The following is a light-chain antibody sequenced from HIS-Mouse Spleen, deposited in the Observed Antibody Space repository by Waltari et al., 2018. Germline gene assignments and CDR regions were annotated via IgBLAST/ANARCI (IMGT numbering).Light chain of an antibody. CDR3: QSYDSSLSGYV. CDR2: GNS. CDR1: SSNIGAGYD. Sequence: QSALTQPRPVSGSPGQSVTISCTGSSSNIGAGYDVHWYQQLPGTAPKLLIYGNSNRPSGVPDRFSGSKSGTSASLAITGLQAEDEADYYCQSYDSSLSGYVFGTGTKVTVL. V-gene: IGLV1-40*01. J-gene: IGLJ1*01.